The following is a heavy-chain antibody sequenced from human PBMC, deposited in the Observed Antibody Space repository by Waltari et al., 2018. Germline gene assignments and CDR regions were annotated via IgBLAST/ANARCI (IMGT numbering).Heavy chain of an antibody. D-gene: IGHD3-10*01. CDR1: GFRFDDYA. CDR3: VKGGWGFGAFYEQH. Sequence: EVQLVTSGGGLVQPGRSLRLACVGSGFRFDDYAMYWVRQRPGKGREWVSGIGWNSGAIGYADSGRGRFSTYRDNARKSLYLQMGRLRPEDTALYYCVKGGWGFGAFYEQHWGQGIQVTVSS. J-gene: IGHJ4*02. CDR2: IGWNSGAI. V-gene: IGHV3-9*01.